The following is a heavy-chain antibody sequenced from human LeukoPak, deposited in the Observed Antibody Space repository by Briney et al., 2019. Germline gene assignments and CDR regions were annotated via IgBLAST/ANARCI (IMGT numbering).Heavy chain of an antibody. D-gene: IGHD3-10*01. CDR3: AKDQAHYYGAVEGAFDI. V-gene: IGHV3-23*01. CDR2: ISGSGGRT. J-gene: IGHJ3*02. CDR1: GFTFSSYA. Sequence: GGSLRLSCAASGFTFSSYAMSWVRQAPGKGLEWVSAISGSGGRTYYADSVKGRFTISRDNSKNTLYLQMNSLRAENTAVYYCAKDQAHYYGAVEGAFDIWGQGTMVTVSS.